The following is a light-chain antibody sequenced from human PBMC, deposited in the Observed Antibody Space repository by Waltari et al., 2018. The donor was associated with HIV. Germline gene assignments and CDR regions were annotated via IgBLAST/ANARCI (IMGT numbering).Light chain of an antibody. CDR3: AAWDDNLNGWV. CDR1: RSNIGSNT. V-gene: IGLV1-44*01. CDR2: SSR. Sequence: QSVLTQPPSASGTPGQRVTISCSGSRSNIGSNTLQCYQQLPGAAPKVLIYSSRQRPSGVPDRFSGSKSGTSSSLAISGLQSEDEADYYCAAWDDNLNGWVFGGGTKLTVL. J-gene: IGLJ3*02.